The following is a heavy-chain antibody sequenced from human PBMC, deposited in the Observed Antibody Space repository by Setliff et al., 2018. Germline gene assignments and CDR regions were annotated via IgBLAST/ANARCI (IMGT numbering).Heavy chain of an antibody. D-gene: IGHD5-12*01. V-gene: IGHV3-21*01. CDR1: GFTFSTYV. CDR3: ARAPSTRGYSGYDS. J-gene: IGHJ5*02. CDR2: IRASSDYI. Sequence: GGSLRLSCAASGFTFSTYVMTWVRQAPGKGLEWVSSIRASSDYIYYAGSVKGRFTISRDNAKNSLDLQMNSLRVDDTAVYYCARAPSTRGYSGYDSWGQGTLVTVSS.